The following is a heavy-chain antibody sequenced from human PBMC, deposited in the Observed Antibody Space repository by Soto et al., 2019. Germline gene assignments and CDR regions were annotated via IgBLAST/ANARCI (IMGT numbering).Heavy chain of an antibody. CDR1: GGSISSGDYY. CDR3: TTAYCGGDCP. J-gene: IGHJ5*02. CDR2: TYNSGDT. V-gene: IGHV4-30-4*01. D-gene: IGHD2-21*02. Sequence: QVQLQESGPGLVKPSQTLSLTCNVSGGSISSGDYYWSWIRQPPGKGLEWIGYTYNSGDTYYNPSLKSRVTVSVDTAKNQFSLKLSSVTAADTAVYYCTTAYCGGDCPWGQGTRVTVSS.